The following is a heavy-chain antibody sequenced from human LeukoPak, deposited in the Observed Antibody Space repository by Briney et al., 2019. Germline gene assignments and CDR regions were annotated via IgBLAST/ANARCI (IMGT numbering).Heavy chain of an antibody. CDR3: ARHSSSYDAFDI. J-gene: IGHJ3*02. V-gene: IGHV3-20*04. Sequence: GGSLRLSCAASGFTFDEYGMSWVRQAPGKGLEWVSGINWNGGSTGYADSVKGRFTISRDNAKNSLYLQMNSLRAEDTALYYCARHSSSYDAFDIWGRRTMVTVSS. D-gene: IGHD6-13*01. CDR1: GFTFDEYG. CDR2: INWNGGST.